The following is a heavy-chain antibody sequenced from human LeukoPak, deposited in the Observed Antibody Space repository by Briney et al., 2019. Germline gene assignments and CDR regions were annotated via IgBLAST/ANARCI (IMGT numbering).Heavy chain of an antibody. D-gene: IGHD1-26*01. CDR3: ARDPPRVGGYYYYYMDV. Sequence: PSETLCLTCTVSGGSISSYYWSWIRQPAGKGLEWIGRIYTSGSTNYNPSLKSRVTMSVDTSKNQFSLKLSSVTAADTAVYYCARDPPRVGGYYYYYMDVWGKGTTVTVSS. CDR1: GGSISSYY. V-gene: IGHV4-4*07. J-gene: IGHJ6*03. CDR2: IYTSGST.